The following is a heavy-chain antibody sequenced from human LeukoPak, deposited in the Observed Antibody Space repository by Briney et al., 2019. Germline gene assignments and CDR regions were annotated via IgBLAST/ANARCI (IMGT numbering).Heavy chain of an antibody. Sequence: GGSLRLSCAASGFTFSDYYRSWIRQAPGKGLEWVSYISSSGSTIYYADSVKGRFTISRDNAKNSLYLQMNSLRTEDTAVYYCACAVVGAIGAVGYNWFDPWGQGTLVTVSS. D-gene: IGHD1-26*01. V-gene: IGHV3-11*04. CDR2: ISSSGSTI. CDR1: GFTFSDYY. CDR3: ACAVVGAIGAVGYNWFDP. J-gene: IGHJ5*02.